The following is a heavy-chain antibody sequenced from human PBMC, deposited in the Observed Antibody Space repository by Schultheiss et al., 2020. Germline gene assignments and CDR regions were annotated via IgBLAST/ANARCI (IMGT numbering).Heavy chain of an antibody. Sequence: SCAVSGCSICSGHSWGWIRQPPGKGLEWIGSIYYSGSTYYNPSLKSRVTISVDTSKNQFSLKLSSVTAADTAVYYCAMFRCSGGSCYPPQHWGQGTLVTVSS. V-gene: IGHV4-38-2*01. CDR3: AMFRCSGGSCYPPQH. CDR1: GCSICSGHS. J-gene: IGHJ1*01. CDR2: IYYSGST. D-gene: IGHD2-15*01.